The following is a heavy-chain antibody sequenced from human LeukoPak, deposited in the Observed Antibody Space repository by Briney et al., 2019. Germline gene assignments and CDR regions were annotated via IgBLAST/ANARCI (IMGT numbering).Heavy chain of an antibody. Sequence: GGSLRLSCAASGFTLNNAWMTWVRQAPGKGLEWVGRLKSKSDGGTADYGAPVKGRFTISRDDSINTLYLQMNNLKTEDTAVYYCAATTWITSLEYWGQGALVTVPS. CDR2: LKSKSDGGTA. CDR3: AATTWITSLEY. J-gene: IGHJ4*02. D-gene: IGHD2-2*03. CDR1: GFTLNNAW. V-gene: IGHV3-15*01.